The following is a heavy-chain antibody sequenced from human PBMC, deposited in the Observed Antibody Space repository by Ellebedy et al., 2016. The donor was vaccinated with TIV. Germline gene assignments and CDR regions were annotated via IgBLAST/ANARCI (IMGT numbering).Heavy chain of an antibody. J-gene: IGHJ4*02. CDR3: AKTRQVRRSLIDY. D-gene: IGHD1-26*01. CDR1: GFTFSSYG. V-gene: IGHV3-30*02. CDR2: IRYDGSNK. Sequence: GESLKISCAASGFTFSSYGMHWVRQAPGKGLEWVAFIRYDGSNKYYADSVKGRFTISRDNSKNTLYLQMNSLRAEDTAVYYCAKTRQVRRSLIDYWGQGTLVTVSS.